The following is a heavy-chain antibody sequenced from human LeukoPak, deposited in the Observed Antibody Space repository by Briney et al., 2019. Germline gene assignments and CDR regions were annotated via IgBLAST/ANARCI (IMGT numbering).Heavy chain of an antibody. CDR3: ASLPWIYDFWSGYYTGYFDY. CDR2: IKQDGSEK. J-gene: IGHJ4*02. D-gene: IGHD3-3*01. CDR1: GFTFSSYW. Sequence: GGSLRLSCAASGFTFSSYWMSWVRQAPGKGLEWVANIKQDGSEKYYVDSVKGRFTISRDNAKNSLYLQMNSLRAEDTAVYYCASLPWIYDFWSGYYTGYFDYWGQGTLVTVSS. V-gene: IGHV3-7*01.